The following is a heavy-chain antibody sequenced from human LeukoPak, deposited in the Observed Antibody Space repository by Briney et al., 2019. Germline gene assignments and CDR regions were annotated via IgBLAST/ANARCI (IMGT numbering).Heavy chain of an antibody. Sequence: PGGSLRLSCAASGFTFSSYGMHWVRQAPGKGLEWVAFIRYDGSNKYYADSVKGRFTISRDNSKNTLYLQMNSLRAEDTAVYYCANEKWRERYFPWYFDYWGQGTLVTVSS. CDR1: GFTFSSYG. D-gene: IGHD1-14*01. J-gene: IGHJ4*02. CDR2: IRYDGSNK. CDR3: ANEKWRERYFPWYFDY. V-gene: IGHV3-30*02.